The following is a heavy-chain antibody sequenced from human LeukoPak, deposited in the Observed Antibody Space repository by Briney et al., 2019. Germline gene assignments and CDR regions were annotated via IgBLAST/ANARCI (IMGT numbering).Heavy chain of an antibody. V-gene: IGHV3-20*04. CDR2: INWNGGST. CDR3: ARLGIAAAGRPFDY. D-gene: IGHD6-13*01. J-gene: IGHJ4*02. CDR1: GVTFDDYG. Sequence: PGGSLRLSCAASGVTFDDYGMSWVRQAPGKGLEWVSGINWNGGSTGYADSVKGRVTISRDNAKNSLYLQMNSLRAEDTALYYCARLGIAAAGRPFDYWGQGPLVTVSS.